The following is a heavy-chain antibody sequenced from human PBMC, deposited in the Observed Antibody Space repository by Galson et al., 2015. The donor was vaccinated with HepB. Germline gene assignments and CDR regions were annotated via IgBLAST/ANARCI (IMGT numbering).Heavy chain of an antibody. V-gene: IGHV4-61*01. CDR1: GGSVSSGSYY. J-gene: IGHJ5*02. CDR2: IYYTGST. CDR3: ARTRSTSNNRGWFDP. Sequence: SETLSLTCTVSGGSVSSGSYYWSWVRQPPGKGLEWIGYIYYTGSTNYNPSLKSRVTISVDTSKNQFSLKLNAVTAADTAVYYCARTRSTSNNRGWFDPWGQGTLVTVSS. D-gene: IGHD2-2*01.